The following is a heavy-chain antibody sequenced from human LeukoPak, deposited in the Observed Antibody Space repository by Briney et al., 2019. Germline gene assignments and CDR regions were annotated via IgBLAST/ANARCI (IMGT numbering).Heavy chain of an antibody. CDR3: AREGGPYRPLDY. J-gene: IGHJ4*02. CDR1: GGSISSYY. V-gene: IGHV4-59*01. Sequence: SETLSLTCTVSGGSISSYYWSWIRQPPGKGLEWIGYIYYTGSTNYNPSLKSRVTMSADTSKNQFSLKLSSVTAADTAVYYCAREGGPYRPLDYSGQGTLVTVSS. CDR2: IYYTGST.